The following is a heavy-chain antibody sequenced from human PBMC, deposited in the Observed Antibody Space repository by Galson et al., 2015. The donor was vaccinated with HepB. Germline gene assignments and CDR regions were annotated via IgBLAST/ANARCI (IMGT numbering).Heavy chain of an antibody. J-gene: IGHJ6*03. CDR3: ATNQPKRSGIFGAGKSAWYYYFMDV. V-gene: IGHV1-69-2*01. CDR2: VDPEDGET. D-gene: IGHD1-26*01. Sequence: VKVSCKVSGYTFPDYHMHWVQQAPGKGLEWMGLVDPEDGETIYAEKFQGRLTITADTSTHTVYMELSSLRSEDTAVYYCATNQPKRSGIFGAGKSAWYYYFMDVWGKGTTVTVSS. CDR1: GYTFPDYH.